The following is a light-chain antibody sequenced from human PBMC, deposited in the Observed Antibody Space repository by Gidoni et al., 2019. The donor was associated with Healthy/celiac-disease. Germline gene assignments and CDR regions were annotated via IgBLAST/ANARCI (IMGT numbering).Light chain of an antibody. CDR2: LGS. Sequence: TPGEPASNSCRTSCSLIQSNGCYVMYEYLQKPMESPQLMIYLGSNRTSGVPNWFSSGSASKYFTLIISMVEAEYVAVYYYMRARQTPFTFXPXTKVDIK. V-gene: IGKV2-28*01. CDR3: MRARQTPFT. J-gene: IGKJ3*01. CDR1: CSLIQSNGCYV.